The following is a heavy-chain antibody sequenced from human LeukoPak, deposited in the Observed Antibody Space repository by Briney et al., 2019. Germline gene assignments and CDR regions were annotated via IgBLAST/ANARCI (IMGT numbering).Heavy chain of an antibody. Sequence: ASVKVSCKASGYTFTGYYMHWVRQAPGQGLEWMGWINPNSGGTNYAQKFQGRVTMTRDTSISTAYMELSRLRPDDTAVYYCARVTTMIVVVITTPAADDAFDIWGQGTMVTVSS. CDR2: INPNSGGT. D-gene: IGHD3-22*01. V-gene: IGHV1-2*02. J-gene: IGHJ3*02. CDR1: GYTFTGYY. CDR3: ARVTTMIVVVITTPAADDAFDI.